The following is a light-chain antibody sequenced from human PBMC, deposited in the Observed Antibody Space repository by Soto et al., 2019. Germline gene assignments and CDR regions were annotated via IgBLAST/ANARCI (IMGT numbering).Light chain of an antibody. CDR1: QSLGTNY. Sequence: EIVLTQSPCTLSLSPGEGATLSCGTSQSLGTNYLAWYQQKPGQAPRLLIYDVSTRATGIPDRLSGSGSGADFTLTISRLEPEDFALYSCQQYDTSPXTFGQGTKVDIK. CDR2: DVS. V-gene: IGKV3-20*01. J-gene: IGKJ1*01. CDR3: QQYDTSPXT.